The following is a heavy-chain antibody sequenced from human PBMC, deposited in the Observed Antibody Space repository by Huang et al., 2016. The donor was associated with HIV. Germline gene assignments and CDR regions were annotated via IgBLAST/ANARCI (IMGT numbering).Heavy chain of an antibody. V-gene: IGHV4-34*02. J-gene: IGHJ6*02. CDR1: GGSFTGNY. Sequence: QMQLQQRGAGLLKPSETLSLTCGVSGGSFTGNYLTWIRQAPGKGLEWIGEVNDSGATNYHPSLNGRGTISLDKSNRELSLNLRSVTAADTAVYYCARQWTILEWLLGLDVWGQGTTVIVSS. D-gene: IGHD3-3*01. CDR3: ARQWTILEWLLGLDV. CDR2: VNDSGAT.